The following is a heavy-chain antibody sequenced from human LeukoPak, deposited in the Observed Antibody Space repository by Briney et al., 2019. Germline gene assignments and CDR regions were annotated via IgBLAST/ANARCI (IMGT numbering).Heavy chain of an antibody. J-gene: IGHJ6*02. V-gene: IGHV4-39*01. CDR1: GGSISSSSYY. CDR2: IYYSGST. Sequence: SETLSLTCTVSGGSISSSSYYWGWIRQPPGKGLEWIGSIYYSGSTYYNPSLKSRVTISVDTSKNQFSLKLSSVTAADMAVYYCARQIYYGMDVWGQGTTVTVSS. CDR3: ARQIYYGMDV.